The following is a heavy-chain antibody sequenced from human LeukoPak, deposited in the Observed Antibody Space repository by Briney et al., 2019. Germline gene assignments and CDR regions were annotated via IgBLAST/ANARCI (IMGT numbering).Heavy chain of an antibody. Sequence: GASVKVSCKASGYTFTGYYMHWVRQAPGQGLEWMGWINPNSGGTNYAQKFQGRVTMTRDTSISTAYMELSRLRSDDTAVYYCARVDTIFGVVIMQYDYWGQGTLVTVSS. D-gene: IGHD3-3*01. CDR2: INPNSGGT. J-gene: IGHJ4*02. V-gene: IGHV1-2*02. CDR3: ARVDTIFGVVIMQYDY. CDR1: GYTFTGYY.